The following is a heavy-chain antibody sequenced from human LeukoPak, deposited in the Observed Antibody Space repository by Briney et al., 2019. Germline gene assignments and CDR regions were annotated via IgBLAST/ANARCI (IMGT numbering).Heavy chain of an antibody. D-gene: IGHD6-19*01. CDR2: TYYRSKWYN. CDR1: GDSVSSNSAA. CDR3: ARGDIAVAGTSYYYYYGMDV. J-gene: IGHJ6*02. V-gene: IGHV6-1*01. Sequence: SQTLSPTCAISGDSVSSNSAAWNWIRQSPSRGLEWLGRTYYRSKWYNDYAVSVKSRITINPDTSKNQFSLQLNSVTPEDTAVYYCARGDIAVAGTSYYYYYGMDVWGQGTTVTVSS.